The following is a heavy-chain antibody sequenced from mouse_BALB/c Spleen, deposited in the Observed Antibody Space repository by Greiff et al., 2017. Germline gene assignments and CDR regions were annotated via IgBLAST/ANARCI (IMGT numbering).Heavy chain of an antibody. CDR2: ISYSGST. D-gene: IGHD1-3*01. CDR1: GYSITSDYA. CDR3: ARKVHSRYAMDY. Sequence: EVKLQESGPGLVKPSQSLSLTCTVTGYSITSDYAWNWIRQFPGNKLEWMGYISYSGSTSYNPSLKSRISITRDTSKNQFFLQLNSVTTEDTATYYCARKVHSRYAMDYWGQGTSVTVSS. V-gene: IGHV3-2*02. J-gene: IGHJ4*01.